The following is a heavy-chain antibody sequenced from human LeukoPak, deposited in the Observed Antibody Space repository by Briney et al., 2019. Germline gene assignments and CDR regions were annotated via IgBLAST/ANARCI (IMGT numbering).Heavy chain of an antibody. Sequence: GASVKVSCKASGYTLTGYYMHWVRQAPGQGLEWMGWISPYSGDTNYAQNLQGRVTMTTDTSTSTAYMELRSLRSDDTAVYYCARAGLTTDSSVNYWGQGSLVTVSS. CDR1: GYTLTGYY. CDR2: ISPYSGDT. J-gene: IGHJ4*02. D-gene: IGHD3-22*01. CDR3: ARAGLTTDSSVNY. V-gene: IGHV1-18*04.